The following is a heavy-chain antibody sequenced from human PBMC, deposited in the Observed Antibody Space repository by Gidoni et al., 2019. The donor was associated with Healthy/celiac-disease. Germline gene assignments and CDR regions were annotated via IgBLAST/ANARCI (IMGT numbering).Heavy chain of an antibody. V-gene: IGHV3-48*02. J-gene: IGHJ4*02. CDR3: ARDSPPAYYDFWSGYPYYFDY. Sequence: EVQLVESGGGLVQPGGSLRLSCAASGFTFRSYSLTWVRQDPGKGLEWVSYISSSSSTIYYADSVKGRFTISRDNAKNSLYLQMNSLRDEDTAVYYCARDSPPAYYDFWSGYPYYFDYWGQGTLVTVSS. CDR2: ISSSSSTI. D-gene: IGHD3-3*01. CDR1: GFTFRSYS.